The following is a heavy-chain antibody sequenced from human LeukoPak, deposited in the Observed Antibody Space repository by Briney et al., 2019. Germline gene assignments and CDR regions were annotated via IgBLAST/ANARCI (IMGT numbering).Heavy chain of an antibody. J-gene: IGHJ4*02. V-gene: IGHV3-21*01. CDR1: GLTFSSYS. CDR2: ISSSSSYI. Sequence: GGSLGLSCAASGLTFSSYSMNWVRQAPGKGLEWVSSISSSSSYIYYADSVKGRFTISRDNAKNSLYLQMNSLRAEDTAVYYCARDREGLLWFGGQGTLVTVSS. D-gene: IGHD3-10*01. CDR3: ARDREGLLWF.